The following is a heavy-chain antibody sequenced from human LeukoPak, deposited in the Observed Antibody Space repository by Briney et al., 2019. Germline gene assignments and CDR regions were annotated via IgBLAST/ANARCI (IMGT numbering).Heavy chain of an antibody. Sequence: SETLSLTCAAYTGSFSAYYWSWIRQPPGKGREWIVEINHSVRTNCNPSLKSRATISVETSKNQCSLKLNYVTAADTAVYYCARSSQLRGLIVPAAMRPFDSWGQGTLVTVSS. V-gene: IGHV4-34*01. CDR1: TGSFSAYY. J-gene: IGHJ4*02. CDR3: ARSSQLRGLIVPAAMRPFDS. CDR2: INHSVRT. D-gene: IGHD2-2*01.